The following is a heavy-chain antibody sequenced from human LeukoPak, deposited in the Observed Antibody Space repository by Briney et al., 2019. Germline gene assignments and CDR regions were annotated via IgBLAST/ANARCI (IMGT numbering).Heavy chain of an antibody. D-gene: IGHD6-25*01. CDR3: AREGYSSAATDAFDI. CDR2: ISSSSSYI. Sequence: GGSLRLSCAASGFTFSSYSMNWVRQAPGKGLEWVSSISSSSSYIYYADSVKGRFTISRDNAKNSLYLQMNSLRAEDTAVYYCAREGYSSAATDAFDIWGQGTMVTVSS. CDR1: GFTFSSYS. V-gene: IGHV3-21*01. J-gene: IGHJ3*02.